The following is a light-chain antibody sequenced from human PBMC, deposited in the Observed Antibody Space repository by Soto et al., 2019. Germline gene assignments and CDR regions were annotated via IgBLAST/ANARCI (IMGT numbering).Light chain of an antibody. CDR1: SSDVGGSNY. J-gene: IGLJ1*01. V-gene: IGLV2-11*01. CDR3: CSYVGYYTYV. Sequence: QSALTQPRSVSGSPGQSVTISCTGTSSDVGGSNYVSWYQQHPGKAPKLMIYDVSKRPSGVPDRFSGSKSGNTASLTISGLQAEDEADYYCCSYVGYYTYVFGTGTKVTVL. CDR2: DVS.